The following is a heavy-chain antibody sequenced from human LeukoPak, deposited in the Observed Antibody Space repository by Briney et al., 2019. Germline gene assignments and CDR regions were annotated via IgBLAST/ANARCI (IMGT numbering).Heavy chain of an antibody. CDR1: GGTFSSYA. J-gene: IGHJ4*02. Sequence: ASVKVSCKASGGTFSSYAISWVRQAPGQGLEWMGRIIPILGIANYAQKFQGRVTITADKSTSTAYMELSSLRSDDTAVYYCARKSDTIYSDVFDYWGQGTLVTVSS. CDR3: ARKSDTIYSDVFDY. CDR2: IIPILGIA. V-gene: IGHV1-69*04. D-gene: IGHD4-17*01.